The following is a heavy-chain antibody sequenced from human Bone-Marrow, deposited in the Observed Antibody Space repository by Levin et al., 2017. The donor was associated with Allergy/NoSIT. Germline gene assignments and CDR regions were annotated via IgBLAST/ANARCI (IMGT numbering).Heavy chain of an antibody. CDR2: ISWNSGYT. Sequence: GGSLRLSCVASGIRFDEFAFHWVRQGPGRGLEWVSGISWNSGYTHHADSVKGRFTVSRDNAKNSVFLQMNSLRPEDTAVYYCVKDINTVMVLESYFDSWGQGTRVTVSS. D-gene: IGHD5-18*01. J-gene: IGHJ4*02. V-gene: IGHV3-9*01. CDR3: VKDINTVMVLESYFDS. CDR1: GIRFDEFA.